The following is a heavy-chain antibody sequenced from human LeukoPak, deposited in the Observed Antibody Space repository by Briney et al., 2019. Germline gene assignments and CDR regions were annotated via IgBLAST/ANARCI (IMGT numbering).Heavy chain of an antibody. V-gene: IGHV3-74*01. CDR1: GFTFSDYW. CDR2: IKSDGSST. D-gene: IGHD3-9*01. Sequence: PGGSLRLSCAASGFTFSDYWMHWVRQAPGKGLVWVSRIKSDGSSTSYVDSVKGRFTISRDNAKNTLYLQMNSPRAEDTAVYYCARGGYYDILTGTFNGAFDIWGQGTMVTVSS. J-gene: IGHJ3*02. CDR3: ARGGYYDILTGTFNGAFDI.